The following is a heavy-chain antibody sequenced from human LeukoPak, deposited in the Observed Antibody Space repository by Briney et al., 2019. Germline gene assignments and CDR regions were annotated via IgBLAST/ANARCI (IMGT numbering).Heavy chain of an antibody. Sequence: PSQTLSLTCTVSGGSISSGDYYGGWIRQTPGKGMEWIGYIYYSGSTYYNPSLKSRVTISVDTSMNQFSLKLSSVTAADPAVYYCARSYYDFWSGYYGAFDIWGQGTMVTVSS. J-gene: IGHJ3*02. V-gene: IGHV4-30-4*08. CDR1: GGSISSGDYY. D-gene: IGHD3-3*01. CDR3: ARSYYDFWSGYYGAFDI. CDR2: IYYSGST.